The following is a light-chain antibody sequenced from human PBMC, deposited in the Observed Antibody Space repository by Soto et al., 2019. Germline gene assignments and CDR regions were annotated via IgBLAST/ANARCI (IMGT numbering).Light chain of an antibody. CDR1: SSDVGGYNY. CDR3: SSYTISNTLV. V-gene: IGLV2-14*01. CDR2: DVS. Sequence: QSVLTQPASVSGSPGQSITISCTGTSSDVGGYNYVSWYQQYPGKAPKLMIYDVSNRPSGVSNRFSGSKSGNTASLTISGLEAEDDADYYCSSYTISNTLVFGSGTEVTVL. J-gene: IGLJ1*01.